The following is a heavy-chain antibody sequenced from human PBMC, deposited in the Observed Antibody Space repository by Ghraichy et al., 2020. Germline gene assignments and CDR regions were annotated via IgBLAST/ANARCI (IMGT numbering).Heavy chain of an antibody. Sequence: ESLNISCAVSGFTFSSYSMNWVRQAPGKGLEWVSSIGHAGTYIYYADSVKGRFTISRDNAKNSLYLQMNSLRAEDTAVYSCARGALSGAFDIWGQGTMVIVSS. D-gene: IGHD7-27*01. J-gene: IGHJ3*02. V-gene: IGHV3-21*01. CDR3: ARGALSGAFDI. CDR2: IGHAGTYI. CDR1: GFTFSSYS.